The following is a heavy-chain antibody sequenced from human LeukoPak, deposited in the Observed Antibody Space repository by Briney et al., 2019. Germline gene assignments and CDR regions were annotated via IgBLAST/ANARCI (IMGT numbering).Heavy chain of an antibody. CDR3: ARDRVDVGYCSGGSFPIYY. D-gene: IGHD2-15*01. J-gene: IGHJ4*02. Sequence: ASVKVSCKASGYTFTSYGISWVRQAPGQGLEWMGWISAYNGNTNYAQKLQGRVTMTTDTSTSTAYMELRSLRSDDTAVYYCARDRVDVGYCSGGSFPIYYWGQGTLVTGS. CDR1: GYTFTSYG. CDR2: ISAYNGNT. V-gene: IGHV1-18*01.